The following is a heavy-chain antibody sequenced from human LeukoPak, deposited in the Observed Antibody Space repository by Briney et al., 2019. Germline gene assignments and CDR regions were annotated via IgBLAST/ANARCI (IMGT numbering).Heavy chain of an antibody. V-gene: IGHV4-34*01. CDR3: ARMTTGHDF. D-gene: IGHD4-17*01. Sequence: SETLSLTCAVSGTSFSSYYWSRIRQPPGKGLEWIGEVNHSGYTNDNPSLKSRVTISVDTSKNQFSLRLRSVTAADTGVYFCARMTTGHDFWGQGTLVTVSS. J-gene: IGHJ4*02. CDR2: VNHSGYT. CDR1: GTSFSSYY.